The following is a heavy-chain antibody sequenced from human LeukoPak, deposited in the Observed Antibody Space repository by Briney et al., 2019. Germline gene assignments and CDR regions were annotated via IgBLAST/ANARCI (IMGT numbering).Heavy chain of an antibody. V-gene: IGHV4-39*07. CDR2: IYYSGST. CDR3: ARSFWGVVAATSGY. CDR1: GGSISSSSYY. D-gene: IGHD2-15*01. Sequence: PSETLSLTCTVSGGSISSSSYYWGWIRQPPGKGLEWIGSIYYSGSTYYNPSLRSRVTISVDTSKNQFSLKLNSVTAADTAVYYCARSFWGVVAATSGYWGQGTLVTVSS. J-gene: IGHJ4*02.